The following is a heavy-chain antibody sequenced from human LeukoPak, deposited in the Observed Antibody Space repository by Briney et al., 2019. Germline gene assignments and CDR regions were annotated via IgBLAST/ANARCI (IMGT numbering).Heavy chain of an antibody. V-gene: IGHV3-23*01. CDR1: GFPFSKYA. CDR2: ISGSGGTT. D-gene: IGHD3-10*01. J-gene: IGHJ4*02. Sequence: GGSLRLSCAASGFPFSKYAMTWVRQAPGKGLEWVSAISGSGGTTYYADSVKGRFTISRDNSKNTLSVQMNSLRAEDTAVYYCAKSARSSLVYFGELLVDHWGQGTLVTVSS. CDR3: AKSARSSLVYFGELLVDH.